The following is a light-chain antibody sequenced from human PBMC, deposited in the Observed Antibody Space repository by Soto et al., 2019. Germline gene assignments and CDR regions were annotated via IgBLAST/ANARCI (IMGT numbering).Light chain of an antibody. Sequence: QSVLTQPPSVSAAPGQTVTISCSGSSSNIGNNYVSWYQQLPGTAPKLLMYENNKRPSGIPDRFSGSKSGTSATLGITGLQTGDEADYYCATWDSSLSAVFGGGTKLTVL. J-gene: IGLJ3*02. CDR3: ATWDSSLSAV. CDR2: ENN. CDR1: SSNIGNNY. V-gene: IGLV1-51*02.